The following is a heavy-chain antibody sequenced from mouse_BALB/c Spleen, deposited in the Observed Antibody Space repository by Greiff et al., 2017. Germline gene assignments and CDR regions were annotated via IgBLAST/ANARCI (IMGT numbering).Heavy chain of an antibody. CDR3: ARSGSSAMDY. Sequence: EVHLVESGGGLVKPGGSLKLSCAASGFTFSSYAMSWVRQTPEKRLEWVASISSGGSTYYPDSVKGRFTISRDNARNILYLQMSSLRSEDTAMYYCARSGSSAMDYWGQGTSVTVSS. D-gene: IGHD1-1*01. CDR2: ISSGGST. V-gene: IGHV5-6-5*01. J-gene: IGHJ4*01. CDR1: GFTFSSYA.